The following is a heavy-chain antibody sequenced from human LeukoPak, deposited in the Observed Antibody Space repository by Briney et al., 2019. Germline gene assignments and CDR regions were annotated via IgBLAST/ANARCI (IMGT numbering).Heavy chain of an antibody. CDR2: IDPSGGLT. CDR1: GYTFTSYY. V-gene: IGHV1-46*01. D-gene: IGHD4-23*01. Sequence: ASVKVSCKTFGYTFTSYYVHWVRQAPGQGLEWLGIIDPSGGLTSYAQKFQDRVTMTRDVSTTTVDMELRSLTSEDTAVYYCAKGGLRWRYFDYWGQGTLVTVSS. CDR3: AKGGLRWRYFDY. J-gene: IGHJ4*02.